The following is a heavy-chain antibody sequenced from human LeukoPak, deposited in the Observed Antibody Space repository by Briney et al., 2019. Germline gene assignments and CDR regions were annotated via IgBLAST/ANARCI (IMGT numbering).Heavy chain of an antibody. J-gene: IGHJ4*01. CDR3: GKLKSIGYLIEY. Sequence: GGSLNLSCAASGFTVSSNYMSWVRQAPGKGLEWVSVIYSGGDTYYADSVRGRFTVSRDNSKNTLYLQMNSLRVDDTAVYYCGKLKSIGYLIEYWGQGTLVTVSS. V-gene: IGHV3-53*01. D-gene: IGHD3-22*01. CDR2: IYSGGDT. CDR1: GFTVSSNY.